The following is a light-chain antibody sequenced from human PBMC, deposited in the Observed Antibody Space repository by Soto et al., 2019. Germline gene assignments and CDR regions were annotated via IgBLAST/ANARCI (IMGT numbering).Light chain of an antibody. CDR1: QGISSY. CDR3: QQYYSYPLT. V-gene: IGKV1-8*01. Sequence: AIRMTQSPSSLSASTGDRVTITCRASQGISSYLAWYQQKPGQAPKLLIYAASTLQSVVPSRFSGSGSGTDVPLTISCLQSEDFATYYCQQYYSYPLTCGGGTKVEIK. J-gene: IGKJ4*01. CDR2: AAS.